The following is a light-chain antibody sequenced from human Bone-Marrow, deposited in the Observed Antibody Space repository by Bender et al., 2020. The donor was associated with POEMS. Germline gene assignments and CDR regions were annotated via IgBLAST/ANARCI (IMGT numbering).Light chain of an antibody. CDR2: RDD. V-gene: IGLV1-47*01. J-gene: IGLJ3*02. CDR3: QSYDNSLGGWV. CDR1: SSNIGKNF. Sequence: QSVLTQPPSSSATPGQRVTISCSGTSSNIGKNFVDWYQQLPGTAPKLLMYRDDQRPSGVPDRFSGSKSGTSASLAISGLRSEDEADYYCQSYDNSLGGWVFGGGTKLTVL.